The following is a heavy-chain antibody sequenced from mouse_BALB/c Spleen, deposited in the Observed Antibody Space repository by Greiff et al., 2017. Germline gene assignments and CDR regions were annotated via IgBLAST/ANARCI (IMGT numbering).Heavy chain of an antibody. CDR2: ISSGSSTI. V-gene: IGHV5-17*02. D-gene: IGHD1-1*01. CDR3: ARSYYYGSSDFDY. J-gene: IGHJ2*01. Sequence: EVMLVESGGGLVKPGGSLKLSCAASGFTFSSFGMHWVRQAPEKGLEWVAYISSGSSTIYYADTVKGRFTISRDNPKNTLFLQMTSLRSEDTAMYYCARSYYYGSSDFDYWGQGTTLTVSS. CDR1: GFTFSSFG.